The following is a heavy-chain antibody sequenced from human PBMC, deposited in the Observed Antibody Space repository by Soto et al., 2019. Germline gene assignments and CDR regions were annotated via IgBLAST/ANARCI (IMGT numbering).Heavy chain of an antibody. J-gene: IGHJ4*02. D-gene: IGHD3-22*01. CDR3: ARDNQYHDSAGSLDY. CDR1: GGSISSGGYY. V-gene: IGHV4-31*03. Sequence: SYTLSLTCTVSGGSISSGGYYWTWIRQHQGKGLEWIGCISYSGSTYYNPSLKSRLTISVDTSKNQFSLKLTSVSAADKAVYYCARDNQYHDSAGSLDYWGQGTRVTVSS. CDR2: ISYSGST.